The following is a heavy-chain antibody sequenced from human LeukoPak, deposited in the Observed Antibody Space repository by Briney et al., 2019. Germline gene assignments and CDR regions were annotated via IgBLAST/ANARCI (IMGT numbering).Heavy chain of an antibody. V-gene: IGHV4-38-2*02. CDR1: GYSISSGYY. Sequence: SETLSLTCTVSGYSISSGYYWGWIRQTPGKGLEWIGSIYHSGSTYYNPSLKSRVTISVDTSKNQFSLKLSSVTAADTAVYYCARRNARDATLQFDYWGQGTLVTVSS. CDR2: IYHSGST. D-gene: IGHD5-24*01. CDR3: ARRNARDATLQFDY. J-gene: IGHJ4*02.